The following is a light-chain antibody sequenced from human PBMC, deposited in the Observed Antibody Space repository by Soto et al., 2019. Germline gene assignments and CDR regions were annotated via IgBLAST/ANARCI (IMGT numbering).Light chain of an antibody. J-gene: IGLJ1*01. CDR1: NSDIGSYNR. V-gene: IGLV2-18*02. CDR2: AVT. CDR3: SSYTTSTSYV. Sequence: QSVLTQPPSVSGSPGQSVTISCTGTNSDIGSYNRVSWYQQSPGTAPKLIIYAVTNRPSGVPDRFSGSKSDNTASLTISGLQAEDEADYYCSSYTTSTSYVFGTGTKVTVL.